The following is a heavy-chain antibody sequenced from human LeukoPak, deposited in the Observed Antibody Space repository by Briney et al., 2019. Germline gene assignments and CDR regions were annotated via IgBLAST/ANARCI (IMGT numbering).Heavy chain of an antibody. Sequence: GESLKIFCWSSGYSFTTYLIGWVRQMPEKGLGLVGIIHPGNTDTKYSPSVQGQVTISVDKSVGTAYLQWSSLKASDAAIYYCATAIHGTTFWETWGQGTLVTVSS. CDR2: IHPGNTDT. J-gene: IGHJ4*02. V-gene: IGHV5-51*01. D-gene: IGHD2/OR15-2a*01. CDR1: GYSFTTYL. CDR3: ATAIHGTTFWET.